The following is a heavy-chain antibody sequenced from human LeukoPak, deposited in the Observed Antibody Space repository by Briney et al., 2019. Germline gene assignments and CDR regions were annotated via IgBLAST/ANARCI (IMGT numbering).Heavy chain of an antibody. J-gene: IGHJ4*02. CDR2: ISGSGEDT. Sequence: GGSLRLSCAASGFTFSDYYMSWIRQAPGKGLEWVSVISGSGEDTYSADYVKGRFSISRGNSKNTLYLQMNSLRAEDTAVYYCAKGEGINNFWSGYLPHFDNWGQGTWVTVSS. CDR3: AKGEGINNFWSGYLPHFDN. V-gene: IGHV3-23*01. D-gene: IGHD3-3*01. CDR1: GFTFSDYY.